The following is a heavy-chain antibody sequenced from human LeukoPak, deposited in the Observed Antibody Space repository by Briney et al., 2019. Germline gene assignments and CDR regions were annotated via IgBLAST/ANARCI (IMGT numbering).Heavy chain of an antibody. CDR1: GFTFSSYW. Sequence: GGSLRLPCAASGFTFSSYWMSWVRQAPGKGLEWVANIKQDGSEKYYVDSVKGRFTISRDNAKNLVYLQMNSLRAEDTAVYYCARVPGEMATHYYYYYMDVWGKGTTVTVSS. V-gene: IGHV3-7*01. J-gene: IGHJ6*03. CDR3: ARVPGEMATHYYYYYMDV. CDR2: IKQDGSEK. D-gene: IGHD5-24*01.